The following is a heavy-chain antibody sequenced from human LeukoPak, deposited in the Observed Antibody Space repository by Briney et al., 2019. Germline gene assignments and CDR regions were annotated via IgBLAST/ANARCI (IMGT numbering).Heavy chain of an antibody. Sequence: SETLSLTCTVSGGSISSYYWSWIRQPPGKGLEWIGYIDYSGSTNYNPSLKSRVTISVDTSKNQFSLKLSAVTAADTAVYYCARARGTYGSGSYYTFDPWGQGTLVTVSS. V-gene: IGHV4-59*01. CDR1: GGSISSYY. CDR3: ARARGTYGSGSYYTFDP. CDR2: IDYSGST. D-gene: IGHD3-10*01. J-gene: IGHJ5*02.